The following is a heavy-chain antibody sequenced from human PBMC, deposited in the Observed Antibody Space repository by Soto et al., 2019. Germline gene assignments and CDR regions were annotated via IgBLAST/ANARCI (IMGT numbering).Heavy chain of an antibody. CDR1: GDSISSHY. CDR2: VYQDGKT. V-gene: IGHV4-59*08. D-gene: IGHD1-26*01. Sequence: QVQLQESGPGLVKPSETLSLTCSVSGDSISSHYWSWIPQPPGKGLEWIGYVYQDGKTDSHPSLMCRVTISMDPSKSQISLGLTSVTATASAMYYCTRPRGTTPSVWYFDLWGRGTLVTVSS. CDR3: TRPRGTTPSVWYFDL. J-gene: IGHJ2*01.